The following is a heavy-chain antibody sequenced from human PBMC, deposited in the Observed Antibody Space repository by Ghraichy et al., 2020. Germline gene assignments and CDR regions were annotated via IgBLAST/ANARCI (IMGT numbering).Heavy chain of an antibody. CDR3: AKLAVAGTKGYFYY. Sequence: GGSLRLSCAASGFTFSRYAMSWVRQAPGKGLEWVSAISGSGGSTYYADSVKGRFTISSDNSKNTLYLQMNSLRAEDTAVYYSAKLAVAGTKGYFYYWGQGTLVTVSP. CDR1: GFTFSRYA. D-gene: IGHD6-19*01. V-gene: IGHV3-23*01. CDR2: ISGSGGST. J-gene: IGHJ4*02.